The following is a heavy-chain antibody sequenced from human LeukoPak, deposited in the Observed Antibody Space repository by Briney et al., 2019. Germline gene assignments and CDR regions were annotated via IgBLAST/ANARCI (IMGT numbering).Heavy chain of an antibody. J-gene: IGHJ4*02. CDR1: GGSISSYY. Sequence: SETLSLTCTVSGGSISSYYWSWIPQPPGKGLEWIGYIYYRGSTNYNPSLKSRVTISVDTSKNQFSLKLSSVTAADTAVYYCARRYDNFDRWGQGTLVTVSS. CDR3: ARRYDNFDR. V-gene: IGHV4-59*08. D-gene: IGHD3-9*01. CDR2: IYYRGST.